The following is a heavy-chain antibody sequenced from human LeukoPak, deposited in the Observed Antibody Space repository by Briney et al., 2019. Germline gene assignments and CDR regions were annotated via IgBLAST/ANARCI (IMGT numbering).Heavy chain of an antibody. Sequence: PSETLSPTCTVSGGSITSFYWSWVRQPPGKGLEWIGYIYYTGSTNYNPALKSRVTISMDTSKNQFSLRLNSVSAADTAVYFCARSAGPCSNYVKGWLDPWGRGTLVTVSS. J-gene: IGHJ5*02. V-gene: IGHV4-59*01. CDR3: ARSAGPCSNYVKGWLDP. D-gene: IGHD4-11*01. CDR2: IYYTGST. CDR1: GGSITSFY.